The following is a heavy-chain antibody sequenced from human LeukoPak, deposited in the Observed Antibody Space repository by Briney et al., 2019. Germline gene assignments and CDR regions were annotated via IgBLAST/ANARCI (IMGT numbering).Heavy chain of an antibody. J-gene: IGHJ6*02. D-gene: IGHD3-10*01. CDR3: ARYNYYGSGSYSPDHYYYGMDV. CDR2: ISYDGSNK. Sequence: GRSLRLSCAASGFTFSSYAMHWVRQAPGKGLEWVAVISYDGSNKYYADSVKGRFTISRDNSKNTLYLQMNSLRAEDTAVYYCARYNYYGSGSYSPDHYYYGMDVWGQGTTVTVSS. CDR1: GFTFSSYA. V-gene: IGHV3-30-3*01.